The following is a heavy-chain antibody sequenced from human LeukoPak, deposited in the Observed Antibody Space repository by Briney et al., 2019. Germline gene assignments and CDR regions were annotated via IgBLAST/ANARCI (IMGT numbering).Heavy chain of an antibody. V-gene: IGHV3-7*01. CDR2: IKQDGSEE. Sequence: GGSLRLSCAASGFTFSDYWMSWVRQAPGKGPEWVATIKQDGSEEHYVDSVKGRFTVSRDNARNPLFLQMNSLRVEDTAVYYCTTYKNWVAGDVWGQGTTVSVSS. D-gene: IGHD7-27*01. CDR3: TTYKNWVAGDV. J-gene: IGHJ6*02. CDR1: GFTFSDYW.